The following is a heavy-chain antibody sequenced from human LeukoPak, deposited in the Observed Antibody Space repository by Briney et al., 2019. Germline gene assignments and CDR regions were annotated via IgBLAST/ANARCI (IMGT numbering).Heavy chain of an antibody. D-gene: IGHD2-15*01. CDR2: IIPIFGTA. V-gene: IGHV1-69*13. J-gene: IGHJ5*02. CDR1: GGTFSSYA. Sequence: SVKVSCKASGGTFSSYAISWVRQAPGQGLEWMGGIIPIFGTANYAQKFQGRVTITADESTSTAYMELSSLRSEDTAVYYCARVLSIHGVLNWFDPWGQGTLVTVSS. CDR3: ARVLSIHGVLNWFDP.